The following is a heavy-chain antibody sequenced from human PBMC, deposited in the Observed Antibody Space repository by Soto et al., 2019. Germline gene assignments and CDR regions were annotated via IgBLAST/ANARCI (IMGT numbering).Heavy chain of an antibody. CDR3: ARGSGAKRPFDY. V-gene: IGHV1-46*01. J-gene: IGHJ4*02. D-gene: IGHD1-26*01. CDR1: GYTFTSYY. Sequence: ASVKVSCKASGYTFTSYYMHWVRQALGQGREWMGIINPSGGSTSYAQKFQGRVTMTRDTSTSTVYMELSSLRSEDTAVYYCARGSGAKRPFDYWGQGTLVTVSS. CDR2: INPSGGST.